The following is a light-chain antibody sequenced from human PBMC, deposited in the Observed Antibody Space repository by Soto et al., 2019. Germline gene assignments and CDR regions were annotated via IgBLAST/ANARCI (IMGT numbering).Light chain of an antibody. CDR2: KAS. CDR3: QQSHFYWT. V-gene: IGKV1-5*03. J-gene: IGKJ1*01. CDR1: QTIGDW. Sequence: DIQMTQSPSTLPASVGDRVTITCRARQTIGDWLAWYQQKPGKVPKLLIYKASTLEGGVPSRFSGSASGTEFTLTISSLQPDDFATYYCQQSHFYWTFGQGPKVEIK.